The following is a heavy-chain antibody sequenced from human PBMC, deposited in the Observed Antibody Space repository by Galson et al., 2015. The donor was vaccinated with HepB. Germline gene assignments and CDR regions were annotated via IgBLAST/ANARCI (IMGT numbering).Heavy chain of an antibody. CDR2: ISYDGSNK. CDR3: ARDGDSSSWLLNPFDY. V-gene: IGHV3-30-3*01. Sequence: SLRLSCAASGFTFSSYAMHWVRQAPGKGLEWVAIISYDGSNKYYADSVKGRFTISRDNSKNTLYLQMNSLRAEDTAVYYCARDGDSSSWLLNPFDYWGQGTLVTVSS. J-gene: IGHJ4*02. D-gene: IGHD6-13*01. CDR1: GFTFSSYA.